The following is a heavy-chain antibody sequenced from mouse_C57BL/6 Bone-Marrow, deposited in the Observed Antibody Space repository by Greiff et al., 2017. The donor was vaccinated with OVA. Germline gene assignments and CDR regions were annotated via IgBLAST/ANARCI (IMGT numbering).Heavy chain of an antibody. CDR1: GYTFTGYW. Sequence: VQLQQSGPELMKPGASVKLSCKATGYTFTGYWIECLKQRPRHGLVWIVEFLPGSGSTNYNEKFKGKSTFTADTSSNTAYMQLSRLTAEDSAIYYCASDSSGYEAMDYWGQGTSVTVSS. CDR2: FLPGSGST. D-gene: IGHD3-2*02. V-gene: IGHV1-9*01. J-gene: IGHJ4*01. CDR3: ASDSSGYEAMDY.